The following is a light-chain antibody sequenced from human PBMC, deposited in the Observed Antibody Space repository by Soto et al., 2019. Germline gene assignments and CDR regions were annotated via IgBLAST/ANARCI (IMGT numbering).Light chain of an antibody. V-gene: IGKV3-15*01. CDR2: DAS. J-gene: IGKJ4*01. CDR3: HQYNSWPLT. Sequence: EIVMTQSPATLSVAPGERATLSCMASQVISNNLAWYQQKPGRAPRLFIYDASTRATGIPARFSGSGSGTEFTLTISSLQSEDFAVYYCHQYNSWPLTFGGGTKVDIK. CDR1: QVISNN.